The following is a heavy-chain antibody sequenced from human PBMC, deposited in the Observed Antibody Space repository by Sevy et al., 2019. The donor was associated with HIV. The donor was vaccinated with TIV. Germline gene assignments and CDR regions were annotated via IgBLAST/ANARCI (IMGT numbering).Heavy chain of an antibody. D-gene: IGHD3-16*01. CDR1: GGSISSSSYY. Sequence: SETLSLTCTVSGGSISSSSYYWGWIRQPPGKGLEWIGSIYYSGSTYYNPSLKSRVTISVDTSKNQFSLKLSSVTAADMAVYYCARNRGGGIPVHYWGQGTLVTVSS. CDR2: IYYSGST. CDR3: ARNRGGGIPVHY. V-gene: IGHV4-39*01. J-gene: IGHJ4*02.